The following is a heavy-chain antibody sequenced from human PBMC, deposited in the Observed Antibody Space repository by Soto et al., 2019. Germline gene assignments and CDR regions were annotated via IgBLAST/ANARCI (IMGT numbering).Heavy chain of an antibody. CDR3: ARDGMGTIVGGMDV. CDR1: GGTFSNDA. Sequence: QVHLVQSGAEVKNHGSSVKVSCKTSGGTFSNDAISWVRQAPGQGLEWMGGIIPIYGTTHYAQKFQDRLKLTAEESTGTAYMELSSLRSDDTGVYYCARDGMGTIVGGMDVWGQGTTVTVSS. J-gene: IGHJ6*02. D-gene: IGHD7-27*01. CDR2: IIPIYGTT. V-gene: IGHV1-69*01.